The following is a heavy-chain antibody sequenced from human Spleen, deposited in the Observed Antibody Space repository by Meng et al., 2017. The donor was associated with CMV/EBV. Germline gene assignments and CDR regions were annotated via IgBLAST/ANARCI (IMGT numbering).Heavy chain of an antibody. CDR1: GGSVSSGSSY. V-gene: IGHV4-61*01. D-gene: IGHD3-22*01. CDR2: IHYRGTT. Sequence: SETLSLTCTVSGGSVSSGSSYWTWIRQPPGKGLEWIGYIHYRGTTNYNPSLKSRVTMSVDTPKNQFSLRLSSVTAADTAVYYCARAGYYDSNGMDVWGQGTTVTVSS. CDR3: ARAGYYDSNGMDV. J-gene: IGHJ6*02.